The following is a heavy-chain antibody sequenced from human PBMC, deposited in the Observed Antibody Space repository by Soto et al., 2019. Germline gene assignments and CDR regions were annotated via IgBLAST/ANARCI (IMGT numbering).Heavy chain of an antibody. Sequence: QPGGSLRLSCAASGFTFSSYAMSWVRQAPGKGVEWVSAISGSGGSTYYADSVKGRFTISRDNSKNTLYLQMNSLRAEDTAVYYCAKLGYCSSTSCYFDYWGQGTLVTVSS. CDR2: ISGSGGST. V-gene: IGHV3-23*01. CDR1: GFTFSSYA. J-gene: IGHJ4*02. D-gene: IGHD2-2*01. CDR3: AKLGYCSSTSCYFDY.